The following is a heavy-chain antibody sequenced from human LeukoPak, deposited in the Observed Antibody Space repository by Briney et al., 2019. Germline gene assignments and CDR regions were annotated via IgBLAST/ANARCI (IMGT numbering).Heavy chain of an antibody. V-gene: IGHV1-18*01. J-gene: IGHJ6*03. CDR1: GYTFTSYG. D-gene: IGHD3-9*01. Sequence: GASVKVSCKASGYTFTSYGISWVRQAPGQGLEWMGWISAYNGNTNYAKKLQGRVSSTTATSPSTAYMELRSLTSDDTALYYCTRAISGPDILTGYYADYYYYYMDVWGKGTTVTVSS. CDR3: TRAISGPDILTGYYADYYYYYMDV. CDR2: ISAYNGNT.